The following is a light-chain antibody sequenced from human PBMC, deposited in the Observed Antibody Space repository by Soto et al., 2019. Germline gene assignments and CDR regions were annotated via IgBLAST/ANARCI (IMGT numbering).Light chain of an antibody. CDR1: QGIGSA. J-gene: IGKJ4*01. Sequence: IQLTQSPSFLSASVGDRVSITCRASQGIGSALAWYQLKPGAAPALLIYDASTLESGVPSRFSGSRSGADFTLTISSLQPEDFATYYCQNFRSSAISFGGGTKVDI. CDR2: DAS. V-gene: IGKV1-13*02. CDR3: QNFRSSAIS.